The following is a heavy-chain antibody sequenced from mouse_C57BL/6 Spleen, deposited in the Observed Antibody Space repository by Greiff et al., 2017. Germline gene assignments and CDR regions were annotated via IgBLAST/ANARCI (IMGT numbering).Heavy chain of an antibody. J-gene: IGHJ3*01. Sequence: EVQLQQSGPVLVKPGASVKMSCKASGYTFTDYYMNWVKQSHGKSLEWIGVINPYNGGTSYNQKFKGKATLTVDKSSSTAYMELNSLTSEDSAVYYCAGEQLRLPFAYWGQGTLVTVSA. CDR2: INPYNGGT. V-gene: IGHV1-19*01. CDR1: GYTFTDYY. D-gene: IGHD3-2*02. CDR3: AGEQLRLPFAY.